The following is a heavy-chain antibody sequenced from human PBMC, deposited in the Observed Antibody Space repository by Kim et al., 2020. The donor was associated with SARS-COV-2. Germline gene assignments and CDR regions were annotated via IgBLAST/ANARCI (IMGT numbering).Heavy chain of an antibody. V-gene: IGHV4-31*03. CDR2: IYYSGST. CDR3: ARESPTYLGPDAFDI. J-gene: IGHJ3*02. Sequence: SETLSLTCTVSGGSISSGGYYWSWIRQHPGKGLEWIGYIYYSGSTYYNPSLKSRVTISVDTSKNQFSLKLSSVTAADTAVYYCARESPTYLGPDAFDIWGQGTMVTVSS. D-gene: IGHD1-26*01. CDR1: GGSISSGGYY.